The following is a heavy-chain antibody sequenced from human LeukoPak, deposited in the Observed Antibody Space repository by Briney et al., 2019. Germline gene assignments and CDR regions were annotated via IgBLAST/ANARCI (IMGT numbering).Heavy chain of an antibody. CDR3: ARHEICNSSGYYYKYCWFDP. V-gene: IGHV4-38-2*02. CDR1: GYSISSGYY. J-gene: IGHJ5*02. Sequence: SETLSLTCTVSGYSISSGYYWGWIRPPPGKGLEWIGSIYHSGSTYYNPSLKSRVTISVDTSKNQFSLKLSSVTAADTAVYYCARHEICNSSGYYYKYCWFDPWGQGTLVTVSS. CDR2: IYHSGST. D-gene: IGHD3-22*01.